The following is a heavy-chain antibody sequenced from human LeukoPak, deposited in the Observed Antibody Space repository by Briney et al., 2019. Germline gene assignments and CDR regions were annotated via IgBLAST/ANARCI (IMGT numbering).Heavy chain of an antibody. V-gene: IGHV3-21*01. D-gene: IGHD6-19*01. CDR2: ISTSSSYI. CDR3: ARDSVWRGPAIAVAATDY. CDR1: GFTFDDYG. Sequence: PGGSLRLSCAASGFTFDDYGMSWVRQAPGKGLEWVSSISTSSSYIYYVDSVKGRFTISRDNAKNSLYLQMNSLRAEDTAVYYCARDSVWRGPAIAVAATDYWGQGALVTVSS. J-gene: IGHJ4*02.